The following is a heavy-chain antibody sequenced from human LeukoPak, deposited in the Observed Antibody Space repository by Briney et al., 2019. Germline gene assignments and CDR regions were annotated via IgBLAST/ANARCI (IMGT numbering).Heavy chain of an antibody. CDR2: ISAYNGNT. J-gene: IGHJ4*02. CDR3: ATQYCSSTSCYPYWVDY. V-gene: IGHV1-18*01. Sequence: GASVTVSCKASGYTFTSYGISWVRQAPGQGLEWMGWISAYNGNTNYAQKLQGRVTMTTDTSTSTAYMELRSLRSDDTAVFYCATQYCSSTSCYPYWVDYWGQGTLVTVSS. D-gene: IGHD2-2*01. CDR1: GYTFTSYG.